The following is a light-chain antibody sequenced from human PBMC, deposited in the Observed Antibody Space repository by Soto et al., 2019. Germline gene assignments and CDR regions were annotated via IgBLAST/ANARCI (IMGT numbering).Light chain of an antibody. CDR2: EVR. CDR1: SSDIGAYDY. J-gene: IGLJ2*01. Sequence: QSALTQPASVSGSPGQSITISCTGTSSDIGAYDYVSWFQQYSGKAPTLIIYEVRFRPSGVSSRFSGSKSGNTASLTISVLQTEDEADYYCGSYASATLIFGGGTKVTAL. V-gene: IGLV2-14*03. CDR3: GSYASATLI.